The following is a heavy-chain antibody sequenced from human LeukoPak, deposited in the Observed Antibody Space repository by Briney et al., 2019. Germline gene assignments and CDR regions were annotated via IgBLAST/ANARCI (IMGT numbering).Heavy chain of an antibody. CDR2: IHDSGST. J-gene: IGHJ4*02. Sequence: PSETLSLTCTVSGGSISSGDYHWNWIRQPPGKGLEWTGFIHDSGSTNYNPSLKSRVTISVDTSKNQFSLKLSSVTAADTAVYYCARGVLLWFGELFPFDYWGQGTLVTVSS. V-gene: IGHV4-30-4*01. CDR1: GGSISSGDYH. CDR3: ARGVLLWFGELFPFDY. D-gene: IGHD3-10*01.